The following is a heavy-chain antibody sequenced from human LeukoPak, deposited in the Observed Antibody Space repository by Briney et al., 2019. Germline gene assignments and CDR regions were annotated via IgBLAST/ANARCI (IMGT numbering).Heavy chain of an antibody. CDR3: AKDYCRGGNCPLPFFDS. V-gene: IGHV3-23*01. J-gene: IGHJ4*02. CDR1: RFTFRSYW. D-gene: IGHD2-15*01. Sequence: PGGSLRLSCAASRFTFRSYWMSWVRQAPGEGLEWVSGIIDVGGTYYADSVKGRFTISRDSSKNTLYLQMNNLRAEDTATYYCAKDYCRGGNCPLPFFDSWGQGTLVTVSS. CDR2: IIDVGGT.